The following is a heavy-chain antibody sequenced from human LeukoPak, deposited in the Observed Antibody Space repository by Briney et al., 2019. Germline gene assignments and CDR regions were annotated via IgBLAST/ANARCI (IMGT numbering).Heavy chain of an antibody. Sequence: GASVKVSCKASVYTFTSYDINWVRQATGQGLGWVGWMNPNSGNTGYAQKFQGRDTMTRNTSISTAYMELSSLRSEDTAVYYCARGYDTDWFDPWGQGTLVTVSS. CDR3: ARGYDTDWFDP. V-gene: IGHV1-8*01. CDR1: VYTFTSYD. J-gene: IGHJ5*02. CDR2: MNPNSGNT. D-gene: IGHD3-22*01.